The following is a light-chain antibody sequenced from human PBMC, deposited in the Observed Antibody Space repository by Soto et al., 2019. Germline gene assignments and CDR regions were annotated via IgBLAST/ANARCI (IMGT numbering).Light chain of an antibody. CDR3: QHYNNGPPWT. Sequence: EIVMTQSPATLSVSPGERATLSCRASQSVSSNLAWYKQKPGQAPRLLIFGASTRATGIPARFSGSGSGTEFTLTIRSLQSEDFDVYYCQHYNNGPPWTFGQGTKVEIK. CDR2: GAS. V-gene: IGKV3-15*01. J-gene: IGKJ1*01. CDR1: QSVSSN.